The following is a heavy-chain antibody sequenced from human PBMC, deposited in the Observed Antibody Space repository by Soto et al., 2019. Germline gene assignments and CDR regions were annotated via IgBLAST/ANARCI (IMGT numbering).Heavy chain of an antibody. CDR1: GFAFSNYE. CDR3: ARESFSASPNFFDY. V-gene: IGHV3-48*03. Sequence: PGGSLRLSCAASGFAFSNYEMNWVRQAPGKGLEWVSYISLSGSTIYYADSVKSRFTISRDDAKNSLYLQMDSQRADDTAVYYCARESFSASPNFFDYWGQGTLVTAPQ. D-gene: IGHD3-3*02. CDR2: ISLSGSTI. J-gene: IGHJ4*02.